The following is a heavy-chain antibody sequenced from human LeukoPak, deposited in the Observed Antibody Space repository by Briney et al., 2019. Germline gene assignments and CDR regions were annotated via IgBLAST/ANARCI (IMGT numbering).Heavy chain of an antibody. CDR2: IYYSGST. Sequence: SETLSLTCTVSGGSISSYYWSWIRQPPGKGLEWIGYIYYSGSTNYNPSLKSRVTISVDTSKNQFSLKLSSVTAADTAVYYCARGLMVDIWGQGTMVTVSS. CDR3: ARGLMVDI. V-gene: IGHV4-59*12. D-gene: IGHD2-8*01. CDR1: GGSISSYY. J-gene: IGHJ3*02.